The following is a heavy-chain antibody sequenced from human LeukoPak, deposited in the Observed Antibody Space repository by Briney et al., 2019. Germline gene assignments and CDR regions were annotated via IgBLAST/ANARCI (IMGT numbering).Heavy chain of an antibody. D-gene: IGHD6-13*01. CDR3: ARGTPPSSNWYYGENYFDY. J-gene: IGHJ4*02. V-gene: IGHV4-34*01. Sequence: SETLSLTCAVYGGSFSGYYWSWIRQPPGKGLEWIGEINHSGSTNYNPSLKSRVTISVDTSKNQFSLKLSSVTAADTAVYYCARGTPPSSNWYYGENYFDYWGQGTLVTVSS. CDR2: INHSGST. CDR1: GGSFSGYY.